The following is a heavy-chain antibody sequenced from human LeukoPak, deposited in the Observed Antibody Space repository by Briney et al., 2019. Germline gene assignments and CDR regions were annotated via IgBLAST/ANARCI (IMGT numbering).Heavy chain of an antibody. Sequence: GGSLRLSCAASGFTFSSYSMNWVRQAPGKGLEWVSYISSSSSTIYYVDSVKGRFTISRDNAKNSLYLQMNSLRAEDTAVYYCARDRGYYDYWGQGTLVTVSS. CDR2: ISSSSSTI. V-gene: IGHV3-48*01. CDR3: ARDRGYYDY. J-gene: IGHJ4*02. CDR1: GFTFSSYS. D-gene: IGHD3-22*01.